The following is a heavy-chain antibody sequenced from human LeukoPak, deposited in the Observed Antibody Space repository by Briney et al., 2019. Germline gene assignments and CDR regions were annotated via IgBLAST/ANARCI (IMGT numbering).Heavy chain of an antibody. J-gene: IGHJ5*02. CDR3: ARVPRRGNGYNYDWFDP. CDR1: GGSFSGYY. V-gene: IGHV4-34*01. CDR2: INHSGST. D-gene: IGHD5-24*01. Sequence: SETLSLTCAVYGGSFSGYYWSWIRQPPGKGLEWVGEINHSGSTNYNPSLKSRVTISVDTSKNQFSLKLSSVAAADTAVYYCARVPRRGNGYNYDWFDPWGQGTLVTVSS.